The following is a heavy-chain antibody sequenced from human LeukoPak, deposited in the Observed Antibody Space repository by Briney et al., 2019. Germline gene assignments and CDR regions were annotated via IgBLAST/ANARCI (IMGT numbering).Heavy chain of an antibody. Sequence: GGSLRLSCAASGFTFSSYSMNWVRQAPGKGLEWVSAISGSGGSTYYADSVKGRFTISRDNSKNTLYLQMNSLRAEDTAVYYCAKDLEDTAMASEPTLSFDYWGQGTLVTVSS. CDR1: GFTFSSYS. D-gene: IGHD5-18*01. CDR3: AKDLEDTAMASEPTLSFDY. CDR2: ISGSGGST. J-gene: IGHJ4*02. V-gene: IGHV3-23*01.